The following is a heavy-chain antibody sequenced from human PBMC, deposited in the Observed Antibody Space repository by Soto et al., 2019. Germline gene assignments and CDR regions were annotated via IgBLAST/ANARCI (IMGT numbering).Heavy chain of an antibody. CDR3: ARDPEGINDFDY. CDR2: INSGGGTK. V-gene: IGHV3-48*03. D-gene: IGHD2-21*01. J-gene: IGHJ4*02. Sequence: EVQLVESGGGLVQPGGSLRLPCAASGFTFSHYGMNWARQGPGRGLEWVTHINSGGGTKSYSDSVKGRFTIFRDDAKNTLFLQMNSLRSDDTAIYYCARDPEGINDFDYWGQGTLVTVSS. CDR1: GFTFSHYG.